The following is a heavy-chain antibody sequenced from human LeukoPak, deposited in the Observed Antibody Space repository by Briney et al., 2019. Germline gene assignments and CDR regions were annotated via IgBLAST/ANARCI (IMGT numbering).Heavy chain of an antibody. Sequence: GGSLRLSCAASGFTFSNYWMHWVRQVPGEGLVWVSRINSDGSSTSYADSVKGRFTISRDNAKNTLYLQMNSLRAEDTAVYYCARRGAAAGTGDYWGQGTLVTVSS. D-gene: IGHD6-13*01. J-gene: IGHJ4*02. CDR1: GFTFSNYW. CDR3: ARRGAAAGTGDY. CDR2: INSDGSST. V-gene: IGHV3-74*01.